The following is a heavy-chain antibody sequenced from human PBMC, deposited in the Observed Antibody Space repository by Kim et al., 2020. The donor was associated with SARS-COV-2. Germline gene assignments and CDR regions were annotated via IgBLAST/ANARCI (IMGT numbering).Heavy chain of an antibody. V-gene: IGHV3-21*01. CDR2: ISSSSSYI. Sequence: GGSLRLSCAASGFTFSSYSMNWVRQAPGKGLEWVSSISSSSSYIYYADSVKGRFTISRDNAKNSLYLQMNSLRAEDTAVYYCARYSNYYDSSGPPYFDYWGQGTLVTVSS. CDR1: GFTFSSYS. J-gene: IGHJ4*02. CDR3: ARYSNYYDSSGPPYFDY. D-gene: IGHD3-22*01.